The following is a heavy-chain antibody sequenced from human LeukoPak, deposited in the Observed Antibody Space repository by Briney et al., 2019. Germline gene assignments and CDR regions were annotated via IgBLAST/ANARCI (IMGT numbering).Heavy chain of an antibody. V-gene: IGHV3-30*04. CDR2: ISYDGSNK. J-gene: IGHJ6*03. CDR3: ARGGYDHSSSWYIHYYYYMDV. Sequence: GRSLRLSCAASGFTFSSYAMHWVRQAPGKGLEWVAVISYDGSNKYYADSVKGRFTISRDNSKNTLYLQMNSLRAEDTAVYYCARGGYDHSSSWYIHYYYYMDVWGKGTTVTVSS. D-gene: IGHD6-13*01. CDR1: GFTFSSYA.